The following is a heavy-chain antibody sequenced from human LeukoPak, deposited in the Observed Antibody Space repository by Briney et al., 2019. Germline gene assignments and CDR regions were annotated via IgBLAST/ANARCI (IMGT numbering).Heavy chain of an antibody. D-gene: IGHD1-26*01. CDR2: IKEDGSEK. CDR3: AKYFRADSGNYYRSFDY. Sequence: GGSLRLSCAASGFTVSTKFMSWVRQAPGKGLEWVGNIKEDGSEKNYVDSVKGRFTISRDNAKNSLYLQMISLRSEDTAVYYCAKYFRADSGNYYRSFDYWGQGTLVTVSS. J-gene: IGHJ4*02. CDR1: GFTVSTKF. V-gene: IGHV3-7*05.